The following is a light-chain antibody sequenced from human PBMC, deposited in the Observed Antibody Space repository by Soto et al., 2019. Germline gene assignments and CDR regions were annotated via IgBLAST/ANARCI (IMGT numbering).Light chain of an antibody. V-gene: IGLV3-21*02. J-gene: IGLJ2*01. Sequence: SYEQTQPPSVSVAPGQTARITCGENNIGTNTVHWYQQKPGQAPVLVVYEDSVRPSGIPERLSGSNSANTATLTISRVEAGDEADYYCQVWDSNGDHVVFGGGTKVTV. CDR1: NIGTNT. CDR3: QVWDSNGDHVV. CDR2: EDS.